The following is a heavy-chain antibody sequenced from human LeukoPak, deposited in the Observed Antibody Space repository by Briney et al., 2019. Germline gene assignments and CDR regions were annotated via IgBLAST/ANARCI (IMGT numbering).Heavy chain of an antibody. CDR2: INPNSGGT. Sequence: GASVKVSCKASGYTFTGYYMHWVRQAPGQGLEWMGWINPNSGGTNYAQKFQGRVTMTRDTSISTAYMELSRLRSDDTAVYYCARDVVTMVRGVLPGYWGQGTLVTVSS. V-gene: IGHV1-2*02. CDR1: GYTFTGYY. D-gene: IGHD3-10*01. J-gene: IGHJ4*02. CDR3: ARDVVTMVRGVLPGY.